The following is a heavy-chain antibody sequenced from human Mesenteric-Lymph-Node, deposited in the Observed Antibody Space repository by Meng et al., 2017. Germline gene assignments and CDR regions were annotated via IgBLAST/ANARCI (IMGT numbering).Heavy chain of an antibody. CDR1: GGSISSSHW. J-gene: IGHJ4*02. D-gene: IGHD6-19*01. CDR2: IYHSGTT. V-gene: IGHV4-4*02. Sequence: QVQLQESGPGLVKPSAPLYVTRTVSGGSISSSHWWSWVRQPPGKGLEWIGEIYHSGTTNYNPALESRITMSLDKSKNQFSLRLSSVTAADTAMYYCASLTQWLAPFWGQGTLVTVSS. CDR3: ASLTQWLAPF.